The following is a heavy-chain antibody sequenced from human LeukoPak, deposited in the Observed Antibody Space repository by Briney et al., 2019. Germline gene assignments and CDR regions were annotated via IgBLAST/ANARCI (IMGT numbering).Heavy chain of an antibody. D-gene: IGHD6-6*01. V-gene: IGHV3-23*01. Sequence: ETLSLTCAVSGGSISSSNWWSWVRQAPGTGLEWVSAISGSGGSTYYADSVKGRFTISRDNSKNTLYLQMNSLRAEDTAVYYCAKDQEGSSSSLRYWYFDLWGRGTLVTVSS. CDR3: AKDQEGSSSSLRYWYFDL. CDR1: GGSISSSN. CDR2: ISGSGGST. J-gene: IGHJ2*01.